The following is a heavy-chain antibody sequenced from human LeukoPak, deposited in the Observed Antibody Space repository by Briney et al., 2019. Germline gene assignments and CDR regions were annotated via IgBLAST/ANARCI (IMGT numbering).Heavy chain of an antibody. V-gene: IGHV3-48*03. CDR3: ALLAVASDFDY. J-gene: IGHJ4*02. Sequence: GGSLRLSCAVSGFPFSIYEMNWVRQAPGKGLECVSNIGSSGTTIYYADSVKGRFSISRDNAKSSLYLQMNSMRVEDTALYYCALLAVASDFDYWGQGALVTASS. D-gene: IGHD6-19*01. CDR2: IGSSGTTI. CDR1: GFPFSIYE.